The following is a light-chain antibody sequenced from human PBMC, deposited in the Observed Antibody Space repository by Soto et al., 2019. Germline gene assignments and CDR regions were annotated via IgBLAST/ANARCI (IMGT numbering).Light chain of an antibody. CDR1: SNDVGAYNY. Sequence: QSALTQPASMSGSPGQSITISCAGTSNDVGAYNYVSWYQHHPGQAPKLMIYEVTNRPSGVSPRFSGSKSGNTASLIISGIQAEDEAHYYCYSYTTTNTWLFGGGTKVTVL. CDR2: EVT. V-gene: IGLV2-14*01. J-gene: IGLJ2*01. CDR3: YSYTTTNTWL.